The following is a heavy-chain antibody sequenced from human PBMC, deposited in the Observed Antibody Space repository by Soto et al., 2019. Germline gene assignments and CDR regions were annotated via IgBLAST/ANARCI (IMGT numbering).Heavy chain of an antibody. CDR3: ARTVTRYFDY. V-gene: IGHV4-31*03. Sequence: SETLSLTCTVSGGSISSGGYYWSWIRQHPGKGLEWIGYIYYSGSTYYNPSLKSRVTISVDTSKSQFSLKLSSVTAADTAVYYCARTVTRYFDYWGQGTLVTVSS. D-gene: IGHD4-17*01. J-gene: IGHJ4*02. CDR2: IYYSGST. CDR1: GGSISSGGYY.